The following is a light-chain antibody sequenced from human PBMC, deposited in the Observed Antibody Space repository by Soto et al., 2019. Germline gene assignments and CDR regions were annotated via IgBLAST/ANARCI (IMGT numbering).Light chain of an antibody. CDR3: QQYEDLPLT. CDR2: DAS. V-gene: IGKV1-33*01. Sequence: DIQLTQSPSSLSASVGDRGTITCQASQDINNYLNWYQQKPGKAPKLLIFDASSVETGVPSRFSGSGSGTHFTFTISSLDPEDIATYHCQQYEDLPLTFGGGTRVELK. J-gene: IGKJ4*01. CDR1: QDINNY.